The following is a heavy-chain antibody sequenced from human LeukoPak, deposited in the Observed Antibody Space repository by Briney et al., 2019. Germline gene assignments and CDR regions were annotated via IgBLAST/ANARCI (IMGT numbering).Heavy chain of an antibody. CDR3: ATLGSGSYHFDY. D-gene: IGHD1-26*01. CDR2: IIPIFGTA. J-gene: IGHJ4*02. Sequence: VKVSCKASGGTFSSYAISWVRQAPGQGLEWMGGIIPIFGTANYAQKFQGRVTITTDESTSTAYMELSSLRSEDTAVYYCATLGSGSYHFDYWGQGTLVTVSS. V-gene: IGHV1-69*13. CDR1: GGTFSSYA.